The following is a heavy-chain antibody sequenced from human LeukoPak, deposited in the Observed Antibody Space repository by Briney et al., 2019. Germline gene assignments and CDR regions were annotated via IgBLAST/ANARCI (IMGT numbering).Heavy chain of an antibody. CDR1: GFSFKTYA. D-gene: IGHD3-22*01. Sequence: GGSLRLSCAASGFSFKTYAMSWVRQAPGKGLEWVSAISGSGGSTYYADSVKGRFTISRDNSKNTLFLQTNNLRVEDTAVYYCAKGPGSNSGYYYVFHSWGQGTLVTVSS. V-gene: IGHV3-23*01. CDR3: AKGPGSNSGYYYVFHS. J-gene: IGHJ4*02. CDR2: ISGSGGST.